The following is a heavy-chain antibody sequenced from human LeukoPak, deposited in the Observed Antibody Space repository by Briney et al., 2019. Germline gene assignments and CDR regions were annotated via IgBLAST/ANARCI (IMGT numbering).Heavy chain of an antibody. D-gene: IGHD2-21*02. CDR1: GFTFSSYG. Sequence: GGSLRLSCAASGFTFSSYGMSWVRQAPGKGLEWVSTISGSGGGTNYADSVKGRFTISRDNSKHTLYLQMNSLRAEDTAVYYCATGLAVTATTYWYFDLWGRGTLVTVSS. CDR3: ATGLAVTATTYWYFDL. V-gene: IGHV3-23*01. CDR2: ISGSGGGT. J-gene: IGHJ2*01.